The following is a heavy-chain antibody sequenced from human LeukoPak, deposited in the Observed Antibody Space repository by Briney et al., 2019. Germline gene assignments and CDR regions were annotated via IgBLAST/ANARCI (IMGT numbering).Heavy chain of an antibody. Sequence: SETLSLTCAVYGESFSDHYWTWIRQSPGKGLEWIGEIHHGGTTNYNPSFKSRVALSLDTSKNQFSLKLNSVTAADTAVYYCARASSGWYPYYYYMDVWGKGTTVTVSS. CDR1: GESFSDHY. CDR3: ARASSGWYPYYYYMDV. V-gene: IGHV4-34*10. J-gene: IGHJ6*03. D-gene: IGHD6-19*01. CDR2: IHHGGTT.